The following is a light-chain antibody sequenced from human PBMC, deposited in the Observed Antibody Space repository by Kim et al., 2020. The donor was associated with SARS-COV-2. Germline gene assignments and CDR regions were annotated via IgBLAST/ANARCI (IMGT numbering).Light chain of an antibody. CDR2: DDD. CDR3: CSYAGSYTWV. Sequence: GQSFTISCPGTSSDVGVYNYVSWYQQHPGKAPRLMIYDDDKRPSGVPDRFSGSKSGNTASLTISGLQADDETDYYCCSYAGSYTWVFGGGTQLTVL. J-gene: IGLJ3*02. V-gene: IGLV2-11*03. CDR1: SSDVGVYNY.